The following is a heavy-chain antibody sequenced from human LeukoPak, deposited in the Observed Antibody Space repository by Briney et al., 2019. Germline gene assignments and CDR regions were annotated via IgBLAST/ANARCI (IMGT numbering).Heavy chain of an antibody. J-gene: IGHJ5*02. Sequence: SETLSLTCAVSGGSISSSNWRSWVRQPPGKGLEWIGEIYHSGSTNYNPSLKSRVTISVDKSKNQFSLKLSSVTAADTAVYYCASNLAAGLYNWFDPWGQGTLVTVSS. D-gene: IGHD6-13*01. CDR2: IYHSGST. V-gene: IGHV4-4*02. CDR3: ASNLAAGLYNWFDP. CDR1: GGSISSSNW.